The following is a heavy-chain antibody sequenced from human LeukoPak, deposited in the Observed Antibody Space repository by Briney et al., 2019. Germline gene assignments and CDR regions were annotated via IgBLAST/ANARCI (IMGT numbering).Heavy chain of an antibody. CDR1: GGTFSSYA. J-gene: IGHJ3*02. Sequence: GASVKVSCKASGGTFSSYAISWVRQAPGQGLEWMGRIIPIFGTANYAQKFQGRVTITPDESTSTAYMELSSLRSEDTAVYYCASTMWIQLWPIHDAFDIWGQGTMVTVSS. D-gene: IGHD5-18*01. CDR2: IIPIFGTA. V-gene: IGHV1-69*13. CDR3: ASTMWIQLWPIHDAFDI.